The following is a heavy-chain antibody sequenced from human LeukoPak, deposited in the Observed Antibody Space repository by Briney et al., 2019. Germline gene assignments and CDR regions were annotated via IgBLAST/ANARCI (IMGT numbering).Heavy chain of an antibody. D-gene: IGHD1-26*01. V-gene: IGHV4-59*08. Sequence: SETLSLTCTVSGGSISSYYWSWIRQPPGKGLEWIGYIYYSGSTNYNPSLKSRVTISVDTSKNQFSLKLSSVTAADTAVYYCARHRWELLYYYYGMDVWGQGTTVTVSS. J-gene: IGHJ6*02. CDR2: IYYSGST. CDR3: ARHRWELLYYYYGMDV. CDR1: GGSISSYY.